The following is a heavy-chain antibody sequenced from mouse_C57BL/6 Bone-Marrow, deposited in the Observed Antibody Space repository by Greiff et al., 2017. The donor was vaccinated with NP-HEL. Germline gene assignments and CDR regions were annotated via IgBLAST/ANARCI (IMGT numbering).Heavy chain of an antibody. J-gene: IGHJ1*03. CDR2: IDPSDSYT. D-gene: IGHD2-5*01. V-gene: IGHV1-69*01. Sequence: VQLQQPGAELVMPGASVKLSCKASGYTFTSYWMHWVKQRPGQGLEWIGEIDPSDSYTNYNQKFKGKSTLTVDKSSSTAYMQLSSLTSEDSAVYYCARANSKGWYFDVWGTGTTVTVSS. CDR1: GYTFTSYW. CDR3: ARANSKGWYFDV.